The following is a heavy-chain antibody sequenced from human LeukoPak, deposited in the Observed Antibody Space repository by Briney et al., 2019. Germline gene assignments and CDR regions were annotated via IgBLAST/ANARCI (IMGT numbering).Heavy chain of an antibody. CDR1: GFTFSDYT. V-gene: IGHV3-21*01. CDR3: ARPTTVTTISADAFDI. J-gene: IGHJ3*02. CDR2: ISSGGTYK. Sequence: PGGSLRLSCAASGFTFSDYTMNWVRQAPGKGLEWVSSISSGGTYKYYADSVKGRFTISRDNAQNSLYLQMNSLRAEDSSVYYCARPTTVTTISADAFDIWGQGTMVTVSS. D-gene: IGHD4-17*01.